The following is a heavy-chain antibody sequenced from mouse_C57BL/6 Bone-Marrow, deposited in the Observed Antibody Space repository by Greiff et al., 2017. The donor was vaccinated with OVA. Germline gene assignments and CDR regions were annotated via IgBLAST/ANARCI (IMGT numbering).Heavy chain of an antibody. CDR3: ARSGDYGFWYFDV. CDR2: IYPGDGDT. D-gene: IGHD2-4*01. J-gene: IGHJ1*03. CDR1: GYAFSSSW. V-gene: IGHV1-82*01. Sequence: QVQLQQSGPELVKPGASVKISCKASGYAFSSSWMNWVKQRPGKGLEWIGRIYPGDGDTNYNGKFKGKATLTADKSSSTAYMQLSSLTSEDSAVYFCARSGDYGFWYFDVWGTGTTVTVSS.